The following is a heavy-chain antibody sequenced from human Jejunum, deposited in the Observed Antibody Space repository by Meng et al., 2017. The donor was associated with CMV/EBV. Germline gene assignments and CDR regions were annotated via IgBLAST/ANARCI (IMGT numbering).Heavy chain of an antibody. CDR3: ATLRDGYTYD. V-gene: IGHV3-21*01. CDR1: GFTCSRYT. J-gene: IGHJ4*02. D-gene: IGHD5-18*01. CDR2: ISDSSGYI. Sequence: LSCTASGFTCSRYTLPWVRQAPGKGLEWVSSISDSSGYISYADSVKGRFTISRDNAKNSLYLQMNSLRAEDTAVYYCATLRDGYTYDWGQGTLVTVSS.